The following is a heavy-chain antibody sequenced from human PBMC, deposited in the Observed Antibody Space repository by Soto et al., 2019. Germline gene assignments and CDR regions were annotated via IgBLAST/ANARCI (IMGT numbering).Heavy chain of an antibody. D-gene: IGHD4-4*01. CDR2: IYYSGST. CDR1: GGSISSYY. V-gene: IGHV4-59*01. J-gene: IGHJ6*03. CDR3: ASTTRTYYYYYMDV. Sequence: SETLSLTCTVSGGSISSYYWSWIRQPPGKGLEWIGYIYYSGSTNYNPSLKSRVTISVDTSKNQFSLKLSSVTAADTAVYYCASTTRTYYYYYMDVWGKGTTVTVSS.